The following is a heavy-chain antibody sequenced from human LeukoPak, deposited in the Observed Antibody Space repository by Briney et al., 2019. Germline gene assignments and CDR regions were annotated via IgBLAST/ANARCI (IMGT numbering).Heavy chain of an antibody. V-gene: IGHV3-23*01. CDR3: AKGIRLGGGYGGYDYFDY. CDR2: ISGSGGST. CDR1: GFTFSSYA. D-gene: IGHD5-12*01. J-gene: IGHJ4*02. Sequence: TGGSLRLSCAASGFTFSSYAMSWVRQAPGKGLEWVSAISGSGGSTYYADSVKGRFTISRDNSKNTLYLQMNSLRAEDPAVYYCAKGIRLGGGYGGYDYFDYWGQGTLVTVSS.